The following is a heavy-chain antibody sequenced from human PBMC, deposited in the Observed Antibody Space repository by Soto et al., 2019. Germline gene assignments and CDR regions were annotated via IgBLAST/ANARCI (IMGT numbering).Heavy chain of an antibody. Sequence: ASVKVSCKASGYSFTNNDVSWVRQATGQGLEWMGWMNPGSGDTGYAQKFQGRVTMTRDISTATAYMELSSLRSDDAAIYYCARMATFGSLNWFDPWGQGTLVTVSS. J-gene: IGHJ5*02. D-gene: IGHD3-16*01. CDR2: MNPGSGDT. V-gene: IGHV1-8*01. CDR1: GYSFTNND. CDR3: ARMATFGSLNWFDP.